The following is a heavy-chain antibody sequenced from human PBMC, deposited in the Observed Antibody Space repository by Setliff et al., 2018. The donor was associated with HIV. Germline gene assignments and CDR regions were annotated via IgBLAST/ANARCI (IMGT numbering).Heavy chain of an antibody. D-gene: IGHD2-15*01. CDR3: ARVDRVESAFDI. J-gene: IGHJ3*02. CDR1: GGSISGGGYY. V-gene: IGHV4-31*03. CDR2: IYYIGNT. Sequence: SETLSLTCTVSGGSISGGGYYWSWIRQHPGKGLDWIGNIYYIGNTDYNPSLKSRVTISIDTSKNQFSLKLSSATAADTAIYYCARVDRVESAFDIWGQGAMVTVSS.